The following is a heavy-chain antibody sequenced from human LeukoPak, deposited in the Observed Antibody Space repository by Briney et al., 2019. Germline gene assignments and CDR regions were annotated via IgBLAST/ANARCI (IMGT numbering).Heavy chain of an antibody. J-gene: IGHJ3*02. Sequence: EASVKVSCKASGGTFSSYAISWVRQAPGQGLEWMGGIIPIFGTANYAQKFQGRVTITADESTSTAYMELSSLRSEDTAVYYCARDRFLSGYYREGAFDIWGQGTMVTVSS. CDR2: IIPIFGTA. V-gene: IGHV1-69*01. D-gene: IGHD3-3*01. CDR3: ARDRFLSGYYREGAFDI. CDR1: GGTFSSYA.